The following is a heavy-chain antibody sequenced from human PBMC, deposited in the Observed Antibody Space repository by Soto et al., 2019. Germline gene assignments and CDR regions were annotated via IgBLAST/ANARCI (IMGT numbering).Heavy chain of an antibody. CDR3: VYNSGYDFFIFDD. CDR1: GGSISSYY. Sequence: SETLSLTCTVSGGSISSYYWSWIRQPPGKGLEWIGYIYYSGSTNYNPSLKSRVTISVDTSKNQFSLKLSSVTAADTAVYYCVYNSGYDFFIFDDWGQGTLVTVAS. J-gene: IGHJ4*02. V-gene: IGHV4-59*08. D-gene: IGHD5-12*01. CDR2: IYYSGST.